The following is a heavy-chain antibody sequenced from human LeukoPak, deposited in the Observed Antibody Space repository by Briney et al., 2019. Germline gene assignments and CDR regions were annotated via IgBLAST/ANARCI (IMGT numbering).Heavy chain of an antibody. CDR2: IYHSGTI. V-gene: IGHV4-38-2*02. CDR3: ARGLGRQQLVSPFDY. Sequence: SETLSLTCTVSGYSISSGYYWGWIRQPPGKGLEWLASIYHSGTIYYNPSLKSRVTISVDTSKNQFFLTLTSVTAADTAVYYCARGLGRQQLVSPFDYWGQGTLVTVSS. D-gene: IGHD6-13*01. CDR1: GYSISSGYY. J-gene: IGHJ4*02.